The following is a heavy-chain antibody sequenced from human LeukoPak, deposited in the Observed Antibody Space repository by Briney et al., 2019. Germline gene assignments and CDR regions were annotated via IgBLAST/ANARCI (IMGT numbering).Heavy chain of an antibody. CDR3: ARGPPYGDYYFDY. J-gene: IGHJ4*02. D-gene: IGHD4-17*01. Sequence: ASVKVSCKASGYTFTSYYMHWERQAPGQGREGMGRINPSGGSTSYAQKFQGRVNMTRDTSTSTVYMELSSLRSEDTAVYYCARGPPYGDYYFDYWGQGTLVTVSS. CDR1: GYTFTSYY. V-gene: IGHV1-46*01. CDR2: INPSGGST.